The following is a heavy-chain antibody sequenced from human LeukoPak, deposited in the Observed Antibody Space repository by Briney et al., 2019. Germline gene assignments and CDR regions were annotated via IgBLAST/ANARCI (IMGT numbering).Heavy chain of an antibody. CDR3: ARAPGIAVAGTEFDY. Sequence: AVKLSFNASGGSFTNYAIGWVRQAQAQGMERMGGIIPIVGIANFAQRFQGRVTISADKSTRTAYMELSSLRSEDTAVYYCARAPGIAVAGTEFDYWGQGTLVTVSS. D-gene: IGHD6-19*01. CDR1: GGSFTNYA. CDR2: IIPIVGIA. V-gene: IGHV1-69*10. J-gene: IGHJ4*02.